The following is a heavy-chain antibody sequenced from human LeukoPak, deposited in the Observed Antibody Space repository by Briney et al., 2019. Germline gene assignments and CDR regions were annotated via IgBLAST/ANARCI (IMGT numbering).Heavy chain of an antibody. J-gene: IGHJ4*02. D-gene: IGHD3-22*01. CDR2: ISYDGSNK. CDR1: GFTFSSYA. V-gene: IGHV3-30*01. CDR3: ARDTLDYYDSSGYFAQFDY. Sequence: GGSLRLSCAASGFTFSSYAMHWVRQAPGKGLEWVAVISYDGSNKYYAESVKGRFTISRDNSKNTLYLQMNSLRAEDTAVYYCARDTLDYYDSSGYFAQFDYWGQGTLVTVSS.